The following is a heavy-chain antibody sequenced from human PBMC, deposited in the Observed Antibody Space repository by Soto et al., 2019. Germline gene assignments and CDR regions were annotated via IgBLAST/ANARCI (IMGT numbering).Heavy chain of an antibody. V-gene: IGHV1-46*01. CDR3: ASSTPYYYDSSGSFDY. CDR2: INPSGGST. D-gene: IGHD3-22*01. J-gene: IGHJ4*02. Sequence: ASVKVSCKASGYTFTSYYMHWVRQAPGQGLEWMGIINPSGGSTSYAQKFQGRVTMTRDTSTSTVYMELSSLRSEDTAVYYCASSTPYYYDSSGSFDYWGQGTLVTVSS. CDR1: GYTFTSYY.